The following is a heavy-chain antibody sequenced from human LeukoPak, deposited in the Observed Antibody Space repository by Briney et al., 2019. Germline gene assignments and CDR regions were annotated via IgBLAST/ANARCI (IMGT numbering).Heavy chain of an antibody. D-gene: IGHD3-22*01. Sequence: GASVKVSCKASGYTFTDYYMHWVQQAPGKGLEWMGRVDPEDGETIYAEKLQGRVTMTTDTSTSTAYMELRSLRSDDTAVYYCARDSGYYDSSGYPYFDYWGQGTLVTVSS. CDR2: VDPEDGET. J-gene: IGHJ4*02. V-gene: IGHV1-69-2*01. CDR3: ARDSGYYDSSGYPYFDY. CDR1: GYTFTDYY.